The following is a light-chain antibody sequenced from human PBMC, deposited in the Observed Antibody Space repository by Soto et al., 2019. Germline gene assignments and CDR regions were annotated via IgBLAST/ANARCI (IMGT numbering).Light chain of an antibody. CDR3: QPSYYTPLS. J-gene: IGKJ4*01. V-gene: IGKV1-12*01. Sequence: TQKTESQSSVSASVGDRFTITCRASERINTYLAWYKKQPGKAPKLLIYAASSLQSGVPSRFSGSVSGTAFTLTLRHLQPEDCATYDCQPSYYTPLSFSGGTKV. CDR1: ERINTY. CDR2: AAS.